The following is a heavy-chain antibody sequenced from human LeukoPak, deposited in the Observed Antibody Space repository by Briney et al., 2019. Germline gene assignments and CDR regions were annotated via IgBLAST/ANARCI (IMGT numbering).Heavy chain of an antibody. Sequence: SQTLSLTCTVSGGSISSGDYYWAWIRQPPGKGLEWIGSIYYGGSTNYNPSLKSRVTISVDTSKNQFSLKLSSVSAADTAVYYCARTMTAVTTVAYWGQGTLVTVSS. D-gene: IGHD4-17*01. CDR1: GGSISSGDYY. J-gene: IGHJ4*02. CDR2: IYYGGST. V-gene: IGHV4-39*07. CDR3: ARTMTAVTTVAY.